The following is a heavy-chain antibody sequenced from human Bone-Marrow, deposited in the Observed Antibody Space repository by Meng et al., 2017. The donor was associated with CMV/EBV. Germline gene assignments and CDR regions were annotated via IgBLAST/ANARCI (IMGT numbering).Heavy chain of an antibody. Sequence: GESLKISCAASGFTFSSYAMSWVRQAPGKGLEWVSVIYSGGSSTYYADSVKGRFTISRDNSKNTLYLQMNSLRAEDTAVYYCAKVRGSNYFDYWGQGPLVTVSS. CDR3: AKVRGSNYFDY. D-gene: IGHD1-26*01. CDR1: GFTFSSYA. V-gene: IGHV3-23*03. J-gene: IGHJ4*02. CDR2: IYSGGSST.